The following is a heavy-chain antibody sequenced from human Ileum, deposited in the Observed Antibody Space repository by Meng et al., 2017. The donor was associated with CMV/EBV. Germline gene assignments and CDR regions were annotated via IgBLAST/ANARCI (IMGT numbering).Heavy chain of an antibody. J-gene: IGHJ4*01. CDR1: GYTFTGYY. V-gene: IGHV1-2*02. CDR2: INPNTGDT. D-gene: IGHD6-13*01. Sequence: CKASGYTFTGYYLHWVRQAPGQGLEWMGWINPNTGDTNYPHKFHDRVTMTRDTSISTAYMELSRLRSDDTAAYYCAGLYSSSWYYFDYWGQGTLVTVSS. CDR3: AGLYSSSWYYFDY.